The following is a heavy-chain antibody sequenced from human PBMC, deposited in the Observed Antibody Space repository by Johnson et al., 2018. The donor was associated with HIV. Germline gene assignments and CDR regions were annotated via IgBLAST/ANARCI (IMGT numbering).Heavy chain of an antibody. J-gene: IGHJ3*02. Sequence: QVQLVESGGGLVKPGGSLRLSCAASGFTFSDYYMSWIRQAPGKGLEWVSAISGSGGSTYYADSVKGRFTISRDNSKNTLYLQMNSLRAEDTAVDYCARDQAYSSSWEGVFDIWGQGTRVIVSS. CDR1: GFTFSDYY. V-gene: IGHV3-11*01. CDR3: ARDQAYSSSWEGVFDI. D-gene: IGHD6-13*01. CDR2: ISGSGGST.